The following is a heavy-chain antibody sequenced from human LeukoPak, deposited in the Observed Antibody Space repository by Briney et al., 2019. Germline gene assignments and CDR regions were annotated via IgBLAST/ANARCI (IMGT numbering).Heavy chain of an antibody. Sequence: GGSLRLSCAASGFTVSSNYMNWVRQAPGKGLEWVSAISGSGGSTYYADSVKGRFTISRDNSKNTLYLQMNSLRAEDTAVYYCAKVGSAGAKYYYYYGMDVWGQGTTVTVSS. CDR3: AKVGSAGAKYYYYYGMDV. CDR1: GFTVSSNY. CDR2: ISGSGGST. J-gene: IGHJ6*02. V-gene: IGHV3-23*01. D-gene: IGHD1-26*01.